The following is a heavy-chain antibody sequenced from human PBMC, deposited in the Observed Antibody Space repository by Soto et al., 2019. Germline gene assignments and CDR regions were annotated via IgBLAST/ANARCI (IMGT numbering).Heavy chain of an antibody. CDR1: GGTFSSYA. Sequence: SVKVSCKASGGTFSSYAISWVRQAPGQGLEWMGGIIPIFGTANYAQKFQGRVTITADESTSTAYMELSSLRSEDTAMYYCARVDTAMAYYYGMDVWGQGTTVTVSS. CDR2: IIPIFGTA. D-gene: IGHD5-18*01. CDR3: ARVDTAMAYYYGMDV. J-gene: IGHJ6*02. V-gene: IGHV1-69*13.